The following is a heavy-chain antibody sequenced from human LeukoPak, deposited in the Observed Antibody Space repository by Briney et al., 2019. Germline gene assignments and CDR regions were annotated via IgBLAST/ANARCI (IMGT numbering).Heavy chain of an antibody. J-gene: IGHJ4*02. CDR2: ISSSSYI. CDR1: GFTFSSYS. V-gene: IGHV3-21*01. D-gene: IGHD6-19*01. Sequence: GGSLRLSCAASGFTFSSYSMNWVRQAPGKGLEWVSSISSSSYIYYADSVKGRFTISRDNAKNSLYLQMNSLRAEDTAVYYCARGSSSGWSRGDYWGQGTLVTVSS. CDR3: ARGSSSGWSRGDY.